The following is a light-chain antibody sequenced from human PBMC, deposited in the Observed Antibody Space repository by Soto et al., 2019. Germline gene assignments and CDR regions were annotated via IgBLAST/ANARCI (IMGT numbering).Light chain of an antibody. V-gene: IGLV1-44*01. CDR1: NSNIGRNT. CDR2: RNN. Sequence: QSVLTQPPSASGTPGQRVTISCSGSNSNIGRNTVNWYQQLPGTAHKLLIYRNNQRPSGVPDRFSGSKSGTSASLAISGLQSDDESDYYCASWYDGLTGYVFGTGTKLTVL. CDR3: ASWYDGLTGYV. J-gene: IGLJ1*01.